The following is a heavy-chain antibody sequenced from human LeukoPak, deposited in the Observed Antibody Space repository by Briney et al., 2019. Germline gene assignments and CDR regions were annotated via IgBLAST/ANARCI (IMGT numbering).Heavy chain of an antibody. CDR3: ASRLGYDSSGYYRPFDY. J-gene: IGHJ4*02. Sequence: PSQTLSLTCTVSGGSISSGGYYWSWIRQPPGKGLEWIGYIYHSGSTYYNPSLKSRVTISVDRSKNQFSLKLSSVTAADTAVYYCASRLGYDSSGYYRPFDYWGQGTLVTVSS. CDR2: IYHSGST. V-gene: IGHV4-30-2*01. CDR1: GGSISSGGYY. D-gene: IGHD3-22*01.